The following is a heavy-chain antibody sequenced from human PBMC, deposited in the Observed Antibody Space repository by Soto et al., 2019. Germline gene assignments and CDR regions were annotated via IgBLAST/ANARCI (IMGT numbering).Heavy chain of an antibody. CDR2: IGRTGIDR. Sequence: EVQLVESGGGLVKPGGSLRLSCAASGFSFSTSTMNWVRQAPGKGLEFVSSIGRTGIDRYYIDSVKGRFTISRDNAQNAQYLQMNSLRAEDTALYYCVCDDNRRYWGQGTLVTVSS. D-gene: IGHD1-1*01. J-gene: IGHJ4*02. V-gene: IGHV3-21*01. CDR1: GFSFSTST. CDR3: VCDDNRRY.